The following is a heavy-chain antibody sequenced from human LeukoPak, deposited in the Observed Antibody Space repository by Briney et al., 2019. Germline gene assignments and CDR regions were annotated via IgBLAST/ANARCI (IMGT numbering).Heavy chain of an antibody. V-gene: IGHV3-49*03. Sequence: GGSLRLSCTASGFTFGDYLMSWFRQAPGKGLEWIGFISGETTEYAASVKGRFTISRDDSTSIAYLQMNSLTTEDTAVYYCSRGSGWLSVYWGQGTLVTVSS. CDR2: ISGETT. CDR1: GFTFGDYL. CDR3: SRGSGWLSVY. J-gene: IGHJ4*02. D-gene: IGHD6-19*01.